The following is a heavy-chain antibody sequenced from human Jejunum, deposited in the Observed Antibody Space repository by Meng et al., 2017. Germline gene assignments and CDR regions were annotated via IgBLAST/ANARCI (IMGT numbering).Heavy chain of an antibody. D-gene: IGHD6-13*01. CDR2: LSKSGDSA. J-gene: IGHJ4*02. CDR1: GFTFRSYA. V-gene: IGHV3-23*01. Sequence: GESLKISCAGSGFTFRSYAMSWVRQAPGKRLEWVSLLSKSGDSADYADSVRGRFSISRDNSKNTLFLQMNSLRAEDTAIYYCAMDSSIGSAGRFYWGQGTVVTVSS. CDR3: AMDSSIGSAGRFY.